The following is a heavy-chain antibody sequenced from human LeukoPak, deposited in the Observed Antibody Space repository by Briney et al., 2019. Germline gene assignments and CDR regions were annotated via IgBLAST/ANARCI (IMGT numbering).Heavy chain of an antibody. CDR2: IWYDGSNK. CDR1: RFTFRSYG. V-gene: IGHV3-33*06. Sequence: GRCLRLSRAASRFTFRSYGTHCVPQAPGKGLEWVAVIWYDGSNKYYADSVKGRFTISRDNSKNTLYLQMNSLRAEHTAVYYCAKDMGSGWDIVGLAYWGQGTLVTVSS. D-gene: IGHD6-19*01. J-gene: IGHJ4*02. CDR3: AKDMGSGWDIVGLAY.